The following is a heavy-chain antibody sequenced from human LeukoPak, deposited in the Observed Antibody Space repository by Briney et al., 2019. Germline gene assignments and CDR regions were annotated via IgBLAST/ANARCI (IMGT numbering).Heavy chain of an antibody. V-gene: IGHV4-59*01. CDR3: ATLTGTTYPYYLDF. D-gene: IGHD1-20*01. CDR1: GASIRHYY. Sequence: PSETLSLTCTVSGASIRHYYWSWIRQPPGKGLEWIGNLYHSGSPNYNPSLKSRFTISIDTAKNQFSLRLRSVTAADTAVYYCATLTGTTYPYYLDFWGQATLVTVSS. J-gene: IGHJ4*02. CDR2: LYHSGSP.